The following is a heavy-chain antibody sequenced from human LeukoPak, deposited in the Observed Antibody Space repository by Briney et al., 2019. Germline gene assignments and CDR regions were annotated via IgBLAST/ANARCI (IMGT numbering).Heavy chain of an antibody. Sequence: PGGSLRLSCAASGFTFSSYSMNWVRQAPGKGLEWVSSISSSSSYIYYADSVKGRFTISRDNAKNSLYLQINSLRAEDTAVYYCARVADYGGNSVFDYWGQGTLVTVSS. V-gene: IGHV3-21*01. CDR2: ISSSSSYI. CDR1: GFTFSSYS. D-gene: IGHD4-23*01. CDR3: ARVADYGGNSVFDY. J-gene: IGHJ4*02.